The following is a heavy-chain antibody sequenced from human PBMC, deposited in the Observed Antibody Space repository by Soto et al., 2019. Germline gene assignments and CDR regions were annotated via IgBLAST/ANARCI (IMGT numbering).Heavy chain of an antibody. D-gene: IGHD2-2*01. V-gene: IGHV3-30*18. Sequence: QVQLVESGGGVVQPGRSLRLSCVASGFTFSYYGMHWVRQAPGKGLEWVAIISYDGNKKYYADSVKGRFTISRDNSKNTLYMQMDSLRTEDTATYVCAKDTGDCSRTNCNPGNNWFGPWGQGDLVTVSS. J-gene: IGHJ5*02. CDR2: ISYDGNKK. CDR3: AKDTGDCSRTNCNPGNNWFGP. CDR1: GFTFSYYG.